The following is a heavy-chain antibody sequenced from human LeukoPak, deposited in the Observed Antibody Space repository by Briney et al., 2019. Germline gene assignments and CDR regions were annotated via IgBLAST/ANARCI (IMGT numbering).Heavy chain of an antibody. CDR2: FDLEDGET. D-gene: IGHD1-26*01. CDR3: ATDFSPRGGSYYTGISYY. J-gene: IGHJ4*02. CDR1: GYTLTELS. Sequence: ASVKVSCKVSGYTLTELSMHWVRQAPGKGLEWMGGFDLEDGETIYAQKFQGRVTMTEDTSTDTAYMELSSLRSEDTAVYYCATDFSPRGGSYYTGISYYWGQGTLVTVSS. V-gene: IGHV1-24*01.